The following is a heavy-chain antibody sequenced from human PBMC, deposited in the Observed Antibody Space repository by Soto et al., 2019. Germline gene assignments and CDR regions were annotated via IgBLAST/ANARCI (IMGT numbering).Heavy chain of an antibody. J-gene: IGHJ4*02. CDR2: MSFDGTYK. D-gene: IGHD4-17*01. CDR3: AKDRRDGEYNSVYDF. V-gene: IGHV3-30*18. CDR1: GFRFSDYG. Sequence: QVQLAESGGGVVQPGRSLRLSCIGSGFRFSDYGMHWVRQAPGKGLEWVAMMSFDGTYKYYADSVKGRFIISRDNSKNTLYLQMNSLRAEDTAVYHCAKDRRDGEYNSVYDFWGQGTLVTVSS.